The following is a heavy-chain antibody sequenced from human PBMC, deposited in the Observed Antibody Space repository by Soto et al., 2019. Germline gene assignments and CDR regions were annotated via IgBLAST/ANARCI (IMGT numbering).Heavy chain of an antibody. J-gene: IGHJ6*02. CDR1: GFTFSDYY. V-gene: IGHV3-11*01. CDR2: MSSSGVTV. Sequence: SLRLSCAGSGFTFSDYYMSWIRQAAGQGLEWVSYMSSSGVTVFYADSVKGRFTISRDNAKNSLYLQMYRLRAEDSAVYYCARNTISAAGADYYGLDVWGQGTTVTVSS. CDR3: ARNTISAAGADYYGLDV. D-gene: IGHD6-13*01.